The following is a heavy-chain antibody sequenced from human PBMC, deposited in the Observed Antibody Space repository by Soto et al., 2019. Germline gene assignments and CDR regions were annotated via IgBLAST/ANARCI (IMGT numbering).Heavy chain of an antibody. V-gene: IGHV1-18*04. J-gene: IGHJ5*02. CDR3: ARSSSGWYDNWFDR. CDR2: ISAYNGNT. D-gene: IGHD6-19*01. Sequence: ASVKVSCKASGYTFTIYYMHWVRQAPGQGLEWMGWISAYNGNTNYAQKLQGRVTMTTDTSTSTAYMELRSLRSDDTAVYYCARSSSGWYDNWFDRWGQGTLVTVSS. CDR1: GYTFTIYY.